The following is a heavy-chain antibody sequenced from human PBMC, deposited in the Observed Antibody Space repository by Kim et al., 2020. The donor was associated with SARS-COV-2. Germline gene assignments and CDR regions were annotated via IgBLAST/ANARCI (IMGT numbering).Heavy chain of an antibody. CDR2: LSDAGRNK. V-gene: IGHV3-30*04. CDR3: ARDRDYCVRSSFDY. CDR1: GCTFSSYA. Sequence: GGSLRLSCAASGCTFSSYAMHCVCQSLGKGLVRVAALSDAGRNKYYADFVKGRFTIPRDNCRNTLHLQKNSLRVEVTAVYYCARDRDYCVRSSFDY. J-gene: IGHJ4*01. D-gene: IGHD3-16*01.